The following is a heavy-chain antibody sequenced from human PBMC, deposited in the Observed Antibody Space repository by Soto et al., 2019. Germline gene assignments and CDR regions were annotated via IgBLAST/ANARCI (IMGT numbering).Heavy chain of an antibody. J-gene: IGHJ6*02. CDR3: ARHLGYCSGGSCYSNYYGMDV. Sequence: GESLKISCKGSGYSFTSYWISWVRQMPGKGLEWMGIIYPGDSDTRYSPSFQGQVTISADKSISTAYLQWSSLKASDTAMYYCARHLGYCSGGSCYSNYYGMDVWGQGTTVTVS. CDR1: GYSFTSYW. CDR2: IYPGDSDT. V-gene: IGHV5-51*01. D-gene: IGHD2-15*01.